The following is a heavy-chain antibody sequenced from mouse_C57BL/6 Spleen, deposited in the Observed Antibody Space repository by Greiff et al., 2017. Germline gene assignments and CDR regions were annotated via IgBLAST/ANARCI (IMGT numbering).Heavy chain of an antibody. CDR1: GFSLTSYG. Sequence: VKVVESGPGLVAPSQSLSITCTVSGFSLTSYGVDWVRQSPGKGLEWLGVIWGVGSTNYNSALKSRLSISKDNSKSQVFLKMNSLQTDDTAMYYCATALTGTFAYWGQGTLVTVSA. V-gene: IGHV2-6*01. CDR3: ATALTGTFAY. D-gene: IGHD4-1*01. J-gene: IGHJ3*01. CDR2: IWGVGST.